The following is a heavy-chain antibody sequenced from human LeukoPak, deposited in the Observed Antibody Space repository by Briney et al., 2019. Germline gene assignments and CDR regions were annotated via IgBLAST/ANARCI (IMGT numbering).Heavy chain of an antibody. J-gene: IGHJ4*02. CDR2: ISGSGGST. CDR1: GFTFSSYA. D-gene: IGHD3-22*01. V-gene: IGHV3-23*01. CDR3: AKGEYYYDSSGYPYPYYFDY. Sequence: PGGSLRLSCAASGFTFSSYAMSWVRQAPGKGLEWVSAISGSGGSTYYADSVKGRFTISRDNSKNTLYLQMNSLRAEDTAVYYCAKGEYYYDSSGYPYPYYFDYWGQGTLVTVSS.